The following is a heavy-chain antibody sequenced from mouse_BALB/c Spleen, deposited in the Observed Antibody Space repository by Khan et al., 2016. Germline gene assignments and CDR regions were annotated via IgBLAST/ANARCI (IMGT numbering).Heavy chain of an antibody. J-gene: IGHJ3*01. CDR2: INTYTGEP. CDR1: GYTFTNYG. CDR3: ARSLGNYFDY. Sequence: QIQLVQSGPELKKPGETVKISCKASGYTFTNYGMNWVKQAPGKGLKWMGWINTYTGEPTYADDFKGRFAFSLETSASTAYLQINNLKNEDTATYFCARSLGNYFDYWGQGTLVTVSA. V-gene: IGHV9-3-1*01. D-gene: IGHD2-1*01.